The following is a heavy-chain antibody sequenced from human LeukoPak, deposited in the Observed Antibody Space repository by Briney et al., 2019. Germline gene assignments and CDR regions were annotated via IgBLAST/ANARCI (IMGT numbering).Heavy chain of an antibody. D-gene: IGHD3-22*01. CDR1: GGSISSRNYY. V-gene: IGHV4-39*02. CDR2: IYYSGGT. Sequence: SETLSLTCSVSGGSISSRNYYWGWIRQPPGKKLEWIGSIYYSGGTYYNPSLKSRVTISVDTSTNHFSLRLISLTAADTAVYYCARGRARRNPYIYDSSGFPFDYWGQGTLVTVST. J-gene: IGHJ4*02. CDR3: ARGRARRNPYIYDSSGFPFDY.